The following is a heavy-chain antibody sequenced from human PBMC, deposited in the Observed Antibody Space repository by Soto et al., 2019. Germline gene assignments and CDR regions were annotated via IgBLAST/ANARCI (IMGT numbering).Heavy chain of an antibody. CDR1: SFSLSRGGMC. CDR3: ARTPSLPYESSGYNFEF. CDR2: IDLDDDK. Sequence: XGPKLVNPPQTLTLPCTFSSFSLSRGGMCVSWIRQPPGKALEWLALIDLDDDKYYSTSLKTRLTISKDTSKNQVVLTMTNMDPVDTATYYCARTPSLPYESSGYNFEFWGQGTLVTVSS. J-gene: IGHJ4*02. D-gene: IGHD3-22*01. V-gene: IGHV2-70*01.